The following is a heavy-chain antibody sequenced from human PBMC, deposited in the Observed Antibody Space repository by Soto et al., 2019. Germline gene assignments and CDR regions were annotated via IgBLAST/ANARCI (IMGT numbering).Heavy chain of an antibody. J-gene: IGHJ5*02. Sequence: QVQLVQSGAEVKKPGSSVKVSCKASGGTFSSYAISWVRQAPGQGLEWMGGIIPIFGTANYAQKFQGRVTSTVAEYTGKAYMALRFLMPEDTAVYYFGGGSSKQRTPWLAPWGQGRLVPGSS. D-gene: IGHD3-10*01. CDR3: GGGSSKQRTPWLAP. V-gene: IGHV1-69*12. CDR2: IIPIFGTA. CDR1: GGTFSSYA.